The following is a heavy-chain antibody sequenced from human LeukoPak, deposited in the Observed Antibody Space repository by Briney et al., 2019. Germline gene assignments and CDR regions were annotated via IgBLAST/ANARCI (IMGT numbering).Heavy chain of an antibody. V-gene: IGHV5-51*01. D-gene: IGHD6-6*01. CDR1: RYSLTSYW. J-gene: IGHJ3*02. Sequence: GESLKLSCKGSRYSLTSYWLGAARHLPGKGLEGMGNLYHGDSDTRYSPSFQGQVTISADKSISTAYLQWSSLKASDTAMYYCARQGDRVGIAARLAAFDIWGQGTMVTVSS. CDR3: ARQGDRVGIAARLAAFDI. CDR2: LYHGDSDT.